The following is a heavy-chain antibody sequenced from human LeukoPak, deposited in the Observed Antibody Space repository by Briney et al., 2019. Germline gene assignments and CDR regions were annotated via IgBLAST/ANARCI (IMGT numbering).Heavy chain of an antibody. J-gene: IGHJ4*02. CDR2: INPNSGGT. D-gene: IGHD6-19*01. CDR3: ASSYSSGWYGVDY. CDR1: GYTFTAYY. V-gene: IGHV1-2*02. Sequence: ASVKVSCKASGYTFTAYYMYWVRQAPGQGLEWMGWINPNSGGTNYAQKFQGRVTMTRDTSISTAYMELSRLRSDDTAVYYCASSYSSGWYGVDYWGQGTLVTVSS.